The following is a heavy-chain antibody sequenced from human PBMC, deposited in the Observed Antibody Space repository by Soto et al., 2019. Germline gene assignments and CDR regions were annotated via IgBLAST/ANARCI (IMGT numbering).Heavy chain of an antibody. CDR3: ADEGFTRRIYSSGGLAV. CDR1: GGTFSSYA. V-gene: IGHV1-69*01. J-gene: IGHJ6*02. CDR2: IIPIFGTP. D-gene: IGHD6-25*01. Sequence: QVHLVQSGAEVKKPGSSVKVSCKASGGTFSSYAISWVRQAPGQGLEWVGGIIPIFGTPNYAQKFQGRVTITADESTSTAYTDLSSLRSDDTAVYYCADEGFTRRIYSSGGLAVWGQGTTVTVTS.